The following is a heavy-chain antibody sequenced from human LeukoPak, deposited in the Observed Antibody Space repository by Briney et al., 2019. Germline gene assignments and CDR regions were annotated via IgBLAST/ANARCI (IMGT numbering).Heavy chain of an antibody. V-gene: IGHV1-69*04. D-gene: IGHD3-16*01. J-gene: IGHJ4*02. CDR3: ARYFLIPALFY. CDR2: IIPILGIA. Sequence: SVKVSCKASGGTFSSYAISWVRQAPGQGLEWMGRIIPILGIANYAQKFQGRVTITADKSTSTAYMELSSLRSDDTAVYYCARYFLIPALFYWGQGTLVTVSS. CDR1: GGTFSSYA.